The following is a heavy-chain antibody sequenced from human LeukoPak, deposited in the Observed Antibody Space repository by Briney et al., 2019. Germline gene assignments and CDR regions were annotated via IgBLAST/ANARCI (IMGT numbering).Heavy chain of an antibody. CDR1: GYSFNTYW. CDR2: IYPGDSDT. J-gene: IGHJ4*02. V-gene: IGHV5-51*01. D-gene: IGHD5-24*01. Sequence: GASLKISCEGSGYSFNTYWIAWVRQMPGKGLEWMGIIYPGDSDTRYSPSFQGQVTISADKSISTAYLQWSSLKASDTAMYYCARQRDGYYFDYWGQGPLVTVSS. CDR3: ARQRDGYYFDY.